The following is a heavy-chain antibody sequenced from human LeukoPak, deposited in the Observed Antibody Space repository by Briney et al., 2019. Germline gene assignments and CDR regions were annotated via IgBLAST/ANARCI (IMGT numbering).Heavy chain of an antibody. CDR3: AKDRELAVAEYFDY. V-gene: IGHV3-23*01. CDR2: ISGSGGST. Sequence: VGPLTLSCPASGFTFSSYAMSRVRQAPGKGLEWVSAISGSGGSTYYADSVKGRFTISRDNSKNTLYLQMNSLRAEDTAVYYCAKDRELAVAEYFDYWGQGTLVTVSS. CDR1: GFTFSSYA. J-gene: IGHJ4*02. D-gene: IGHD6-19*01.